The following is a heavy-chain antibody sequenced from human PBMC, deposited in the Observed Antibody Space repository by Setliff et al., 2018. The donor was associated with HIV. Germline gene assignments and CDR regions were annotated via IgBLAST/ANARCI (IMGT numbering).Heavy chain of an antibody. CDR2: ISSSSSYI. V-gene: IGHV3-21*01. Sequence: GGSLRLSCAASGFTFSSYSMNWVRQAPGKGLEWVSSISSSSSYIYYADSVKGRFTISRDNAKNSLYLQMNSLRAEDTAVYYCARVGNDYGGNTNWFDPWGQGTLVTVSS. J-gene: IGHJ5*02. D-gene: IGHD4-17*01. CDR3: ARVGNDYGGNTNWFDP. CDR1: GFTFSSYS.